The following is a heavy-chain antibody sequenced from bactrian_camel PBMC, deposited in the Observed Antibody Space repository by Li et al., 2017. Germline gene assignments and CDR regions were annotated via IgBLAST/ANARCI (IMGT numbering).Heavy chain of an antibody. CDR1: GYTLSTRC. CDR2: IKSSDGST. Sequence: VQLVESGGGSVQAGGSLGLSCVASGYTLSTRCRGWFRQAPGKGLEWVSGIKSSDGSTWYADSVKGRFTISRDNAENMLYLQLNSLKTEDTAVYYCVSANAESWGDYDPVQGFGYWGQGTQVTVS. CDR3: VSANAESWGDYDPVQGFGY. J-gene: IGHJ6*01. D-gene: IGHD4*01. V-gene: IGHV3S40*01.